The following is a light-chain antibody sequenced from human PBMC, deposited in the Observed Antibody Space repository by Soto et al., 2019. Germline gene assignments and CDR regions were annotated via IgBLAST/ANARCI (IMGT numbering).Light chain of an antibody. Sequence: EIVLTQSPGTVSLSPGESATLSCRAIQSVSSSYLAWYQQKPGQAPRLLIYGASSRATGIPDRFSGSGSGTDFTLTISRLEPEDFAVYYCQQYGSSPRITLGQGTRLEIK. V-gene: IGKV3-20*01. CDR1: QSVSSSY. CDR2: GAS. CDR3: QQYGSSPRIT. J-gene: IGKJ5*01.